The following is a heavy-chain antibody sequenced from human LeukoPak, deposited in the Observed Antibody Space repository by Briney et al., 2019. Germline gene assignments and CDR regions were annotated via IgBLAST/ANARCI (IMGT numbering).Heavy chain of an antibody. V-gene: IGHV4-39*07. J-gene: IGHJ4*02. Sequence: SETLSLTCTVSGGSISSGGYYWGWIQQPPGKGLEWIGSIYHSGSTYYNPSLKSRVTISVDTSKNQFSLKLSSVTAADTAVYYCASDSSGYYPLFVYWGQGTLVTVSS. CDR3: ASDSSGYYPLFVY. CDR1: GGSISSGGYY. D-gene: IGHD3-22*01. CDR2: IYHSGST.